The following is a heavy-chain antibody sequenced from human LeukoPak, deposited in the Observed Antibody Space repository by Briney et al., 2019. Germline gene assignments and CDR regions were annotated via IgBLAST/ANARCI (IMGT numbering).Heavy chain of an antibody. CDR3: ARDRPAELIAVAGNFDY. V-gene: IGHV3-21*01. D-gene: IGHD6-19*01. CDR1: GLTFEDYT. Sequence: PGGSLRLSCEGSGLTFEDYTMHWVRQAPGKGLEWVSSISSSSSYIYYADSVKGRFTISRDNAKNSLYLQMNSLRAEDTAVYYCARDRPAELIAVAGNFDYWGQGTLVTVSS. CDR2: ISSSSSYI. J-gene: IGHJ4*02.